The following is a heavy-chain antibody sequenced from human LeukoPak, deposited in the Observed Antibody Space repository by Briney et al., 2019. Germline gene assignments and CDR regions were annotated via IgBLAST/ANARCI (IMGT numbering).Heavy chain of an antibody. Sequence: PSETLSLTCTVSGGSISSYYWSWIRQPAGKGLEWIGRIYTSGSTNYNPSLKSRVTMSVDTSKNQFSLKLSSVTAADTAVYYCARDLGEAVAGSSYYYYYYMDVWGKGTTVTISS. CDR3: ARDLGEAVAGSSYYYYYYMDV. CDR2: IYTSGST. J-gene: IGHJ6*03. CDR1: GGSISSYY. D-gene: IGHD6-19*01. V-gene: IGHV4-4*07.